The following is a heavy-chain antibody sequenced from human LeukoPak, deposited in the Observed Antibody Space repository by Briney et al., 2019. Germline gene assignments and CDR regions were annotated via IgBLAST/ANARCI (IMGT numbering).Heavy chain of an antibody. V-gene: IGHV4-59*08. Sequence: NPSETLSLTCTVSGGSISSYYWSWIRQSPGKGLEWIGYIYYTGTTNYNPSLKSRVTISVDTSKNQFSLKLTSVTAADTAMYYCARHARSSTSFPLDYWGQGTLVTVSS. CDR1: GGSISSYY. CDR3: ARHARSSTSFPLDY. CDR2: IYYTGTT. J-gene: IGHJ4*02. D-gene: IGHD2-2*01.